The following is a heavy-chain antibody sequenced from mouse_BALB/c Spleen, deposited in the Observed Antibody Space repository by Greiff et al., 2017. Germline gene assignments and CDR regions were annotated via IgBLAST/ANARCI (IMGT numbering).Heavy chain of an antibody. V-gene: IGHV3-6*02. D-gene: IGHD1-1*01. CDR1: GYSITSGYY. CDR3: ARLRMDYAMDY. Sequence: EVQLQESGPGLVKPSQSLSLTCSVTGYSITSGYYWNWIRQFPGNKLEWMGYISYDGSNNYNPSLKNRISITRDTSKNQFFLKLNSVTTEDTATYYCARLRMDYAMDYWGQGTSVTVSS. CDR2: ISYDGSN. J-gene: IGHJ4*01.